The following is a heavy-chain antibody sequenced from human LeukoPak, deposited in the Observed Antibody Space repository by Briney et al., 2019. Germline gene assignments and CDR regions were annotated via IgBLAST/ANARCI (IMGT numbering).Heavy chain of an antibody. CDR1: GFTFSTFW. D-gene: IGHD1-1*01. CDR3: ARGGTFVSDY. V-gene: IGHV3-7*01. Sequence: PGGSLRLSCAASGFTFSTFWMSWVRQAPGTGLEWVANIKEDGSEKYYVDSMKGRFTVSRDNAKNSLYLQMDSRRAEDRAVYYCARGGTFVSDYWGQGTLVSVSS. J-gene: IGHJ4*02. CDR2: IKEDGSEK.